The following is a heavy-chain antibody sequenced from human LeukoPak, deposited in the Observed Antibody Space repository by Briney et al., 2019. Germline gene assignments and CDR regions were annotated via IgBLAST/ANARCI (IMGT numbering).Heavy chain of an antibody. CDR3: ARDGRTWATGSY. D-gene: IGHD1-14*01. Sequence: GGSLRLSCAASAFTFNGIWMSWVPQAPGNGLKWVANIKQDGSETYYVDCVKGRFTISRDNGKNSVYLGMSSLRAEDTAVYYCARDGRTWATGSYWGQGTLVTVSS. CDR2: IKQDGSET. J-gene: IGHJ4*02. V-gene: IGHV3-7*04. CDR1: AFTFNGIW.